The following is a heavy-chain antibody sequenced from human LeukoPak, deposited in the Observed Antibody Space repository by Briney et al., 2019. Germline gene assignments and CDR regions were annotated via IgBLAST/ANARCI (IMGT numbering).Heavy chain of an antibody. J-gene: IGHJ4*02. CDR3: GRASRGQWLGPPDY. Sequence: GGSLRLSCAASGFTVSSNYMIWVRQAPGKGLEAVSVIFRGGGNTYYADSVMGRFTISRDDSKNTLYLQMNNLSVQDTAVYFCGRASRGQWLGPPDYWRQGSLVPVSS. V-gene: IGHV3-53*01. D-gene: IGHD6-19*01. CDR1: GFTVSSNY. CDR2: IFRGGGNT.